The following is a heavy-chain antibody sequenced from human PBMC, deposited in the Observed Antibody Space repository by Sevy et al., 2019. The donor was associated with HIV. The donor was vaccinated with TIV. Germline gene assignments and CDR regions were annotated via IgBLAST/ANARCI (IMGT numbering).Heavy chain of an antibody. CDR1: AFTFSTYA. Sequence: GGSLRLSCAASAFTFSTYAMHWVRQAPGKGLEWVAVVSYDGGNRHYADPVKGRFTISRDNSKNTLYLQMNSLRGEDTAVYYCAKDAGGCSGGNCYWATNYYGMDVWGQGTTVTVSS. J-gene: IGHJ6*02. V-gene: IGHV3-30*18. CDR3: AKDAGGCSGGNCYWATNYYGMDV. D-gene: IGHD2-15*01. CDR2: VSYDGGNR.